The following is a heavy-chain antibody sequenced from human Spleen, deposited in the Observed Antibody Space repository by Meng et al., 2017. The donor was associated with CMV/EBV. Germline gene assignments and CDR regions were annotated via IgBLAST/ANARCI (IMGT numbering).Heavy chain of an antibody. V-gene: IGHV4-38-2*02. CDR2: IYHSGST. CDR1: GYSISSGYY. J-gene: IGHJ4*02. Sequence: SETLSLTCTVSGYSISSGYYWGWIRQPPGKGLEWIGSIYHSGSTYYNTSLKSRVTISVDTSKNQFSLKLSSVTAADTAVYYCARRVFDVGGYGLDYWGQGTLVTVSS. D-gene: IGHD3-22*01. CDR3: ARRVFDVGGYGLDY.